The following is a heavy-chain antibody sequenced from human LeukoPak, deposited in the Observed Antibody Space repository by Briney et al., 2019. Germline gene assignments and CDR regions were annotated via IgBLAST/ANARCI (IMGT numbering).Heavy chain of an antibody. V-gene: IGHV1-2*02. D-gene: IGHD3-22*01. J-gene: IGHJ4*02. Sequence: ASVKVSCKASGYTFTGYYMHWVRQAPGQGLEWMGWINPNSGGANYAQKFQGRVTMTRDTSISTAYMELSRLRSDDTAVYYCARGFGYYYDSSGYPHWGQGTLVTVSS. CDR1: GYTFTGYY. CDR3: ARGFGYYYDSSGYPH. CDR2: INPNSGGA.